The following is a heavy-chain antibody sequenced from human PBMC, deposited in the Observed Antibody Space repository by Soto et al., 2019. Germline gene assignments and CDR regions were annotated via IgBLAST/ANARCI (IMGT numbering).Heavy chain of an antibody. CDR2: IYYSGST. CDR1: GGSISSYY. Sequence: SETLALTCTVSGGSISSYYWSWIRQPPGKGLEWIGYIYYSGSTNYNPSLKSRVTISVDTSKNQFSLKLSSVTAADTAVYYCARERRSSGWYWSYSSYGMDVWGQGTTGTVSS. D-gene: IGHD6-19*01. J-gene: IGHJ6*02. V-gene: IGHV4-59*01. CDR3: ARERRSSGWYWSYSSYGMDV.